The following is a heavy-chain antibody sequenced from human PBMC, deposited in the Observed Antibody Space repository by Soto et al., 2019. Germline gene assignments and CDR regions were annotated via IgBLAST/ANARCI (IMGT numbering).Heavy chain of an antibody. CDR1: GGSFSGYY. CDR3: ASRHDYGDYRALV. Sequence: SETLSLTCAVYGGSFSGYYWSWIRQPPGKGLGWIGEINHSGSTNYNPSLKSRVTISVDTSKNQFSMKLSSVTAADTAVYYCASRHDYGDYRALVWGQGTLVTVSS. D-gene: IGHD4-17*01. J-gene: IGHJ4*02. CDR2: INHSGST. V-gene: IGHV4-34*01.